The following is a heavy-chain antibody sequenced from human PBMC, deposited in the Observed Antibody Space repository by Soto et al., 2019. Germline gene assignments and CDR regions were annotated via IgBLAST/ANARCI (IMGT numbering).Heavy chain of an antibody. CDR2: IYWNDDK. CDR1: GFSLSTSGVG. Sequence: ESGPTLVNPTQTLRLTCTFSGFSLSTSGVGVGWIRQPPGKALEWLALIYWNDDKRYSPSLKSRLTITKDTSKNQVVLTMTNMDPVDTATYYCAHSSADIVVVPAAMADYYYYGMDVWGQGTTVTVSS. V-gene: IGHV2-5*01. J-gene: IGHJ6*02. CDR3: AHSSADIVVVPAAMADYYYYGMDV. D-gene: IGHD2-2*01.